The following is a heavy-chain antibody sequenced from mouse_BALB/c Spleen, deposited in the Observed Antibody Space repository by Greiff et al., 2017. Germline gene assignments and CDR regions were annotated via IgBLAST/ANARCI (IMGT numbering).Heavy chain of an antibody. CDR1: GYTFTSYY. V-gene: IGHV1S81*02. J-gene: IGHJ3*01. CDR3: TRGGLGFAY. CDR2: INPSNGGT. Sequence: QVQLKESGAELVRPGTSVKVSCKASGYTFTSYYMYWVKQRPGQGLEWIGEINPSNGGTNFNEKFKSKATLTVDKSSSTAYMQLSSLTSEDSAVYYCTRGGLGFAYWGQGTLVTVSA. D-gene: IGHD1-1*02.